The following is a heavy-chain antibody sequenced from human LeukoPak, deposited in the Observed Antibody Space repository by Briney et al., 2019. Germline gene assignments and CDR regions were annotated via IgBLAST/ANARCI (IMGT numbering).Heavy chain of an antibody. CDR2: IYYSGST. J-gene: IGHJ3*02. V-gene: IGHV4-59*01. Sequence: SETLSLTCTGSGVSISSYYWSWIRQPPGKGLEWIGYIYYSGSTNYNPSLKSRVTISVDMSKNQFSLKLSSVTAADTAVYYCARHQRGNSDAFDIWGQGTMVTVSS. CDR3: ARHQRGNSDAFDI. CDR1: GVSISSYY. D-gene: IGHD4-23*01.